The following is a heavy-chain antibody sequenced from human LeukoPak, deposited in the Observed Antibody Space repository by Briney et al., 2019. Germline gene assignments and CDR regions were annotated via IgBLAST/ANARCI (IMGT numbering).Heavy chain of an antibody. CDR3: AKAMLVVTATSIFDY. V-gene: IGHV3-7*03. CDR1: EFTFSSYW. D-gene: IGHD2-21*02. Sequence: GGSLRLSCAASEFTFSSYWMTWVRQAPGMGLEWVATIKQDGSETYYVDSVKGRFTISRDNAKNSLYLQMNSLRTEDTAVYYCAKAMLVVTATSIFDYWGQGTLVTVSS. J-gene: IGHJ4*02. CDR2: IKQDGSET.